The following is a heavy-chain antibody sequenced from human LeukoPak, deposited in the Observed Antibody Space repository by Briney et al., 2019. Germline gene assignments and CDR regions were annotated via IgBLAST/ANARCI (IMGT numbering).Heavy chain of an antibody. V-gene: IGHV4-4*07. Sequence: PSETLSLTCTVSGGSISSYYWSWIRQPAGKGLEWIGRIYTSGSTDYNPSLKSRVTMSVDTSKNQFSLKLSSVTAADTAVYYCARVVAGTVRTPFDPWGQGTLVTVSS. CDR1: GGSISSYY. CDR2: IYTSGST. CDR3: ARVVAGTVRTPFDP. D-gene: IGHD1-7*01. J-gene: IGHJ5*02.